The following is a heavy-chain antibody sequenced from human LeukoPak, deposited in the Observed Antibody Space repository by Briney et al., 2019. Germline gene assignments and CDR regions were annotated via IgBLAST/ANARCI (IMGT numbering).Heavy chain of an antibody. CDR2: ISGSGGST. V-gene: IGHV3-23*01. CDR3: AKAYSGTYYGAFDL. CDR1: GFTFSNYA. Sequence: GGSLRLSCAAPGFTFSNYAMSWVRQAPGKGLEWVSAISGSGGSTYYADSVKGRFTISRDNSKNTLYLQMNSLRAEDTAVYYCAKAYSGTYYGAFDLWGQGTMVAVSS. D-gene: IGHD1-26*01. J-gene: IGHJ3*01.